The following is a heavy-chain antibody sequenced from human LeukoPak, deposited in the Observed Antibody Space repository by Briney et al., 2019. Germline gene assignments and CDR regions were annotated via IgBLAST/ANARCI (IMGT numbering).Heavy chain of an antibody. J-gene: IGHJ4*02. D-gene: IGHD6-13*01. Sequence: SETLSLTCTVSGGSISSYYWSWIRQPPGKGLEWIGYIYYTGSTDYNPSLKSRVAISVDTSKNQFSLKLSSVTAADTAVYYCARGSKAAPGTFDCWGQGTLVTVSS. CDR2: IYYTGST. CDR3: ARGSKAAPGTFDC. CDR1: GGSISSYY. V-gene: IGHV4-59*01.